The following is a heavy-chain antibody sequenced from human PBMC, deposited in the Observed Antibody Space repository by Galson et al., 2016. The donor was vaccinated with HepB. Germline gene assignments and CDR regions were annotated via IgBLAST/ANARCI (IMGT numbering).Heavy chain of an antibody. CDR1: GFTFGSFV. D-gene: IGHD3-3*01. J-gene: IGHJ6*02. CDR3: AKDYSPDFWSGYRSEYYYGMDV. CDR2: ISDKGDNT. Sequence: SLRLSCAASGFTFGSFVMTWVRQPPGQGLEWVSAISDKGDNTYYTDSVKGRFTISRDNSKNTLYLQMNGVRAEDTAVYFCAKDYSPDFWSGYRSEYYYGMDVWGQGTTVTVSS. V-gene: IGHV3-23*01.